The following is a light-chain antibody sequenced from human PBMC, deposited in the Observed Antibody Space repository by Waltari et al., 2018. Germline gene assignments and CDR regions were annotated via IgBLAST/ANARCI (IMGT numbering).Light chain of an antibody. Sequence: QSALAQPASVSGIPGQSISISSPGTSSDFGGYNYVSWYQQHSGNAPKVILYDVTYRPSGISNRFSGSKSGNTASLTIYGLQAEDEAYYYCSSYTSNISWVFGGGTKLTVL. V-gene: IGLV2-14*03. CDR3: SSYTSNISWV. J-gene: IGLJ3*02. CDR2: DVT. CDR1: SSDFGGYNY.